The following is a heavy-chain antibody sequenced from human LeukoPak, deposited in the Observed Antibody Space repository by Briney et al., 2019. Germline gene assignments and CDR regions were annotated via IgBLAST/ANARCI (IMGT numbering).Heavy chain of an antibody. CDR2: INTNTGNP. CDR3: AKDSKIVGATFRSYHYMDV. J-gene: IGHJ6*03. Sequence: ASVKVSCKASGYTFTTYDINWIRQAPGQGLEWMGWINTNTGNPTYVQGFTGRFVFSLDTSVSTAYLQISSLKADDTAVYYCAKDSKIVGATFRSYHYMDVWGKGTAVTVSS. D-gene: IGHD1-26*01. CDR1: GYTFTTYD. V-gene: IGHV7-4-1*02.